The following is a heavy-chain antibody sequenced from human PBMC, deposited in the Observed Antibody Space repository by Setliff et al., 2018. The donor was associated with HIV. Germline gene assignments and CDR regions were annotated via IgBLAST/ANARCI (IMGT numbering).Heavy chain of an antibody. Sequence: LSLSCAASGFIFRNYAMSWVRQAPGKGLEWVSGLPEMMDDGLYVESVKGRFTISRDNSKNTLFLEMNNLRAEDTALYYCVKCGRDADMILDSWGPGRLVTVSS. J-gene: IGHJ5*02. D-gene: IGHD3-3*01. CDR2: LPEMMDDG. V-gene: IGHV3-23*01. CDR3: VKCGRDADMILDS. CDR1: GFIFRNYA.